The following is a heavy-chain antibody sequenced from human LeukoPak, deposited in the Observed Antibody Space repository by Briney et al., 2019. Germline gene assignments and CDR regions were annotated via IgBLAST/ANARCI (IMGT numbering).Heavy chain of an antibody. CDR1: GFTFSNAW. V-gene: IGHV3-15*01. D-gene: IGHD2-15*01. CDR2: IKSKTDGGTT. Sequence: GGSLRLSCAASGFTFSNAWMSWVRQAPGKGLEWVGRIKSKTDGGTTDYAAPVKGRFTISRDDSKNTLYLQMNSLKTEDTAVYYCTTYDVVVVVAARFVDYWGQGTLDTVSS. CDR3: TTYDVVVVVAARFVDY. J-gene: IGHJ4*02.